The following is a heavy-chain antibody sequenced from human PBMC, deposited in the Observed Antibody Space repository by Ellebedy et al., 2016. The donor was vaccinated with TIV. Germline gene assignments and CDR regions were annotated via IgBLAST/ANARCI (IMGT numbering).Heavy chain of an antibody. J-gene: IGHJ4*02. CDR1: GFSLNTPGVC. CDR2: IDWDDDK. D-gene: IGHD4-17*01. Sequence: SGPTLVKPTQTLTLTCTFSGFSLNTPGVCVTWIRQPPGKALEWLARIDWDDDKFYSASLKTRLTITKDTSKNQVVLTLTNMDPVDTATYYCVHRTTVTSFDCWGQGTLVTVSS. CDR3: VHRTTVTSFDC. V-gene: IGHV2-70*12.